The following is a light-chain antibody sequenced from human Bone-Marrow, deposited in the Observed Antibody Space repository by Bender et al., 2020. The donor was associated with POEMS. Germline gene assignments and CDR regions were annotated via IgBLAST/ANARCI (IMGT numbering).Light chain of an antibody. CDR3: CSYAGLYTWV. CDR2: DVS. J-gene: IGLJ3*02. Sequence: QSALTQPRSVSGSPGQSVTISCTGTSRDVGGYNYVSWYQQHPDKAPKLLIYDVSKRPSGVPNRFSGSKSGNTASLTISGLQAEDETDCYCCSYAGLYTWVFGGGTTLTVL. V-gene: IGLV2-11*01. CDR1: SRDVGGYNY.